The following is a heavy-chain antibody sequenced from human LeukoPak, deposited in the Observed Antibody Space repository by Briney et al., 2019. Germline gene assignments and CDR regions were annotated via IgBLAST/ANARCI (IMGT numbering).Heavy chain of an antibody. V-gene: IGHV4-4*02. J-gene: IGHJ4*02. CDR3: ARVSNSKVDY. CDR2: IFHSGST. Sequence: SETLSLTCAVSGDSISSSDWWNWVRPPPGKGLEWIGEIFHSGSTNYNPSFKSRVTMSVDKSKNQFSLRLSSVTAADTAVYYCARVSNSKVDYWGQGTLVTVSS. CDR1: GDSISSSDW. D-gene: IGHD4-23*01.